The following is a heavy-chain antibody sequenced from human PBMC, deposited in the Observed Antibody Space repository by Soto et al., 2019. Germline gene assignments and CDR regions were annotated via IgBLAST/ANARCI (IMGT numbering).Heavy chain of an antibody. CDR1: GFTFRNYG. CDR2: IWYDGSKG. D-gene: IGHD1-1*01. J-gene: IGHJ2*01. CDR3: ATWRGAWY. V-gene: IGHV3-33*01. Sequence: GGSLRLSCAASGFTFRNYGMHWVRQAPGKGLDWVASIWYDGSKGNYAASVKGRFTVSRDNSKNTLYLQMNMLRAEDTAVYYCATWRGAWY.